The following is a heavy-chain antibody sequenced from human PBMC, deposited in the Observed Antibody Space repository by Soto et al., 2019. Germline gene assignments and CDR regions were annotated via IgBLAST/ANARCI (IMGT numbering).Heavy chain of an antibody. Sequence: ASVKVSCKASGYTFTSYGISWVRQAPGQGLEWMGWISAYNGNTNYAQKLQGRVTMTTDTSTSTAYMELRSLRSDDTAVYYCARGGVRYFDWLLYPHWDFDYWGQGTLVTVSS. D-gene: IGHD3-9*01. CDR3: ARGGVRYFDWLLYPHWDFDY. CDR1: GYTFTSYG. V-gene: IGHV1-18*01. CDR2: ISAYNGNT. J-gene: IGHJ4*02.